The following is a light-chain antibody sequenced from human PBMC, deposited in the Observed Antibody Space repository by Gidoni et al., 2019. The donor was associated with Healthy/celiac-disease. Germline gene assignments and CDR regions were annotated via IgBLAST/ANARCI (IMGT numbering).Light chain of an antibody. CDR3: QQSYSTHWT. CDR1: QSISIY. J-gene: IGKJ1*01. CDR2: AAS. Sequence: DIQMTQSPSSLSASVGDRVTITCLASQSISIYLNWYQQKPGKAPKLLIYAASSLQSGVPSRFSGSGSGTDFTLTISSLQPEDFATYYCQQSYSTHWTFGQGTKVKIK. V-gene: IGKV1-39*01.